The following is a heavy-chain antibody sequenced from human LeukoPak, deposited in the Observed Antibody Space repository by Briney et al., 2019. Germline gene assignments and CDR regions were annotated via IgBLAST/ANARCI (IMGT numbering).Heavy chain of an antibody. CDR3: ARATWGLYYFDY. V-gene: IGHV4-59*01. CDR1: GGSISSYY. D-gene: IGHD7-27*01. Sequence: PSETLSLTCTVSGGSISSYYWSWIRQPPGRGLEWIGYIYYSGTTNYNPSLKSRVTISVDTSKNQFSLKLSSVTAADTAVYYCARATWGLYYFDYWGQGTLVTVSS. J-gene: IGHJ4*02. CDR2: IYYSGTT.